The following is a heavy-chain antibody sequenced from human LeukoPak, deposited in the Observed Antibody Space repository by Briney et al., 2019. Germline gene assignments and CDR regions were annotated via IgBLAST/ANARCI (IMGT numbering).Heavy chain of an antibody. V-gene: IGHV3-23*01. CDR1: GFTFRNYA. CDR2: IIDSGATS. D-gene: IGHD3-3*01. Sequence: PGGSLRLSCAASGFTFRNYAMSWVRQAPGVGLQWVSTIIDSGATSFFAHSVKGRFTISRDNSKNTLYLQMNSLRAEDTAVYYCAKDQAPLRFLEWVAYYFDYWGQGTLVTVSS. J-gene: IGHJ4*02. CDR3: AKDQAPLRFLEWVAYYFDY.